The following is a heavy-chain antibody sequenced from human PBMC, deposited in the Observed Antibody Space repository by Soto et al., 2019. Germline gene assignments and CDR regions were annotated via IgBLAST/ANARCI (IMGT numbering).Heavy chain of an antibody. J-gene: IGHJ4*02. Sequence: QVQLQESGPGLVKPSETLSLTCSVSGGSISSYYWSWLRQAPGKGLEWIGYIYYSGSTNYNPSLTGRVTISVDTSNNQFSLKLSAVTAADTAVYYCAKSYYGWGTYFDYWGQGTLVTVSS. CDR1: GGSISSYY. V-gene: IGHV4-59*08. CDR2: IYYSGST. CDR3: AKSYYGWGTYFDY. D-gene: IGHD3-10*01.